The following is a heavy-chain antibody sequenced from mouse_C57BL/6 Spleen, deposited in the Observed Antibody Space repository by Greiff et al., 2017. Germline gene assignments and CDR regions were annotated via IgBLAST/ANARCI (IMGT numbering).Heavy chain of an antibody. Sequence: VQVVESDAELVKPGASVKISCKVSGYTFTDHTIHWMKQRPEQGLEWIGYIYPRDGSTKYNEKFKGKATLTADKSSSTAYMQLNSLTSEDSAVYFCARGDDYDEKYFDVWGTGTTVTVSS. CDR1: GYTFTDHT. J-gene: IGHJ1*03. CDR2: IYPRDGST. CDR3: ARGDDYDEKYFDV. D-gene: IGHD2-4*01. V-gene: IGHV1-78*01.